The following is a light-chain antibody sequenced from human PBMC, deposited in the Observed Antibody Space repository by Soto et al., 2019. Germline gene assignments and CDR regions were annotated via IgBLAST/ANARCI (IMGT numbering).Light chain of an antibody. Sequence: GGTVTITCRASRSISSWLAWYQQKPGIAPKLLIYKASTLQSGVPSRFRGSGYGTDFTLTISRLQPDDSATYYCQQYDVYSTFGQGTKVEIK. J-gene: IGKJ1*01. V-gene: IGKV1-5*03. CDR2: KAS. CDR3: QQYDVYST. CDR1: RSISSW.